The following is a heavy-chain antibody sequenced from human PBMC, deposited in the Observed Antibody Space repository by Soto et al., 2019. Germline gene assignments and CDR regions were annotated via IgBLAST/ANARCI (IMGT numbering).Heavy chain of an antibody. CDR2: IVVGSSNT. V-gene: IGHV1-58*01. D-gene: IGHD4-4*01. CDR3: AADNDYSNYAHYYYGMDV. CDR1: GFTFTSSA. J-gene: IGHJ6*02. Sequence: ASVKVSCKASGFTFTSSAVQWVRQARGQRLEWIGWIVVGSSNTNYAQKFQERVTITRDMSTSTAYMELSSLRSEDTAVYYCAADNDYSNYAHYYYGMDVWGQGTTVTVSS.